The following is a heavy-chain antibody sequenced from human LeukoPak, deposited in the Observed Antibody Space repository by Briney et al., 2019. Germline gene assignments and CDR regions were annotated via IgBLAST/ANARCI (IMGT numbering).Heavy chain of an antibody. V-gene: IGHV1-69*02. CDR3: ARWTNYRQRGYYGMDV. Sequence: GASVKVSCKASGYTFTGYYMHWVRQAPGQGLEWMGRIIPILGIASYAQKFQGRVTITADKSTSTAYMELSSLRSEDTAVYYCARWTNYRQRGYYGMDVWGQGTTVTVSS. J-gene: IGHJ6*02. CDR2: IIPILGIA. CDR1: GYTFTGYY. D-gene: IGHD4/OR15-4a*01.